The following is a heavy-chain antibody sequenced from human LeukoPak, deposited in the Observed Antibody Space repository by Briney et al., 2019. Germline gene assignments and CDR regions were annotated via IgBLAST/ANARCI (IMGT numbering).Heavy chain of an antibody. CDR3: ARVRRNYDILTGYYGGGDFDY. J-gene: IGHJ4*02. D-gene: IGHD3-9*01. CDR1: GGSFSGYY. Sequence: PSETLSLTCAVYGGSFSGYYWSWIRQPPGKGLEWIGEINHSGSTNYNPSLKSRVTISVDTSKNQFSLKLSSVTAADTAVYYCARVRRNYDILTGYYGGGDFDYWGQGTLVTVSS. V-gene: IGHV4-34*09. CDR2: INHSGST.